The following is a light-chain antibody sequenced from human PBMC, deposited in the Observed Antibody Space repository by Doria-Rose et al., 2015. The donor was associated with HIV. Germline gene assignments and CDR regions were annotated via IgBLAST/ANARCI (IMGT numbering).Light chain of an antibody. CDR2: DGS. J-gene: IGKJ1*01. CDR3: HQYGTSWT. CDR1: QSFSSTY. Sequence: DIVLTQSPGTLSLSPGERATLSCRASQSFSSTYLAWYQQKPGQAPSRLIYDGSTRATGIPDRFSASESGTDFTLTVNRLEPEDFALYYCHQYGTSWTFGQGTKVEI. V-gene: IGKV3-20*01.